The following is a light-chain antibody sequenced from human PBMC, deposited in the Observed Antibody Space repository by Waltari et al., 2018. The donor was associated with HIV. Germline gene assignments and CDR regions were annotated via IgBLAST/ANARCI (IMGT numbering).Light chain of an antibody. CDR2: NDY. J-gene: IGLJ1*01. V-gene: IGLV1-47*01. CDR3: AAWDNILSGYV. CDR1: SSNVGRDN. Sequence: QSALTQPPSTSGTPGQRVTMSCSGSSSNVGRDNVYWYPQIPGTAPKLLIYNDYQRPSGVPDRFSGSKSGTSASLAISGLRSEDEADYYCAAWDNILSGYVFGTGTKVTVL.